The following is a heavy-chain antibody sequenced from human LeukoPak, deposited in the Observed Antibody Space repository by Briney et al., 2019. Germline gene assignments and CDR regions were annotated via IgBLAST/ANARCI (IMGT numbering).Heavy chain of an antibody. D-gene: IGHD1-14*01. CDR3: AKPAKTDYADY. CDR1: EFTFSTYS. J-gene: IGHJ4*02. V-gene: IGHV3-23*01. CDR2: INGGGGST. Sequence: PGGSLRLSCAASEFTFSTYSMNWVRQAPGKGLEWVSSINGGGGSTYYADSVKGRFTISRDNSKNTLYLQMNSLRAEDTAVYYCAKPAKTDYADYWGQGTLVTVSS.